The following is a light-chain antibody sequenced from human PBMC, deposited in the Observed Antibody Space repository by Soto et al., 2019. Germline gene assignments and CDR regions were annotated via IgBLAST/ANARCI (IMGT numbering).Light chain of an antibody. CDR1: HSVKSR. J-gene: IGKJ4*01. CDR2: VAF. Sequence: EKVMTQSPATLSVSPGEKATLSCRASHSVKSRLAWYQQKPGQAPRLLIYVAFTRATCIPASFSSSASGTEFTLTISNLQSEDFAVYYCQQYDEWPLTLGGGTKV. CDR3: QQYDEWPLT. V-gene: IGKV3-15*01.